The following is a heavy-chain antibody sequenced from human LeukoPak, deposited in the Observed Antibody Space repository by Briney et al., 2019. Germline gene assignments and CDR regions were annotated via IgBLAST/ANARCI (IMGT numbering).Heavy chain of an antibody. Sequence: GGSLRLSCAASGFIFSSYSMNWVRQAPGKGLEWVSVIYSGGSTYYADSVKGRFTISRDNSKNTLYLQMNSLRAEDTAVYYCARVPVTTWHYYYGMDVWGQGTTVTVSS. D-gene: IGHD4-17*01. V-gene: IGHV3-66*01. CDR2: IYSGGST. CDR3: ARVPVTTWHYYYGMDV. J-gene: IGHJ6*02. CDR1: GFIFSSYS.